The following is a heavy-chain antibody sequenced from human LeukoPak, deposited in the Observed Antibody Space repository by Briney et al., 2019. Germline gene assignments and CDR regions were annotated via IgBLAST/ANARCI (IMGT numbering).Heavy chain of an antibody. CDR2: IYTSGST. CDR3: ARTSRTAVAGTGRGYNWFDP. Sequence: PSQTLSLTCTVSGGSISSGSYYWSWIRQPAGKGLEWIGRIYTSGSTNYNPSLKSRVTISVDTSKNQFSLKLSSVAAADTAVYYCARTSRTAVAGTGRGYNWFDPWGQGILVTVSS. V-gene: IGHV4-61*02. D-gene: IGHD6-19*01. J-gene: IGHJ5*02. CDR1: GGSISSGSYY.